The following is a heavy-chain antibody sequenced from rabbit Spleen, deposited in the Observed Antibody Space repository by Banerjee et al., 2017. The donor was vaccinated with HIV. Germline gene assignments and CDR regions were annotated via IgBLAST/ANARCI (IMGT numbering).Heavy chain of an antibody. J-gene: IGHJ6*01. CDR2: IDAGSSGFT. D-gene: IGHD8-1*01. CDR1: GVSFSSNYY. Sequence: QSLEESGGDLVKPGASPTLTCTASGVSFSSNYYMCWVRQAPGKGLEWIACIDAGSSGFTYFASWAKGRFTISKTSSTTVTLQMTSLTAADTATYFCARDSGSSFSSYGMDLWGPGTLVTVS. V-gene: IGHV1S40*01. CDR3: ARDSGSSFSSYGMDL.